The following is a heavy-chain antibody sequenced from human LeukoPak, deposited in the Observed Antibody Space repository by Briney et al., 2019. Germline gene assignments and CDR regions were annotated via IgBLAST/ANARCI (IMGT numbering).Heavy chain of an antibody. V-gene: IGHV1-2*02. CDR1: GYTFIDYY. Sequence: ASVKVSCKPSGYTFIDYYIHWVRQAPGQGLEWMGGINPDSGAANYAQNFQGRVTMTRDTSISTASMELSGLRSDDTAVYYCARTNAAYYFDYWGQGALVTVSS. CDR3: ARTNAAYYFDY. CDR2: INPDSGAA. J-gene: IGHJ4*02. D-gene: IGHD2-8*01.